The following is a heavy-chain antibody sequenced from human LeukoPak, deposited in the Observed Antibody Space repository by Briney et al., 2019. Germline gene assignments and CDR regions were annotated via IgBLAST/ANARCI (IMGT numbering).Heavy chain of an antibody. CDR3: ARDHARQPLLWFGELLNAFDI. CDR1: GFTFSSYW. D-gene: IGHD3-10*01. Sequence: GGSLRLSCAASGFTFSSYWMGWVRQAPGKGLEWVANIKQDGSEKYYVDSVKGRFTISRDNAKNSLYLQMNSLRAEDTAVYYCARDHARQPLLWFGELLNAFDIWGQGTMVTVSS. CDR2: IKQDGSEK. J-gene: IGHJ3*02. V-gene: IGHV3-7*01.